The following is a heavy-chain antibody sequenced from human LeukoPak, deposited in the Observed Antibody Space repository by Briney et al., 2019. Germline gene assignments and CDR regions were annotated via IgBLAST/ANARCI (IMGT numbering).Heavy chain of an antibody. Sequence: PGGSLRLSCAASGFTFSSYSMNWVRQAPGKGLEWVSYISSSSSTIYYADSVKGRFTISRDNAKNSLYLQMNSLRAEDTAVYYCARSPDIVVVVVATHYYYYYMDVWGKGTTVTVSS. J-gene: IGHJ6*03. CDR2: ISSSSSTI. CDR1: GFTFSSYS. D-gene: IGHD2-15*01. V-gene: IGHV3-48*01. CDR3: ARSPDIVVVVVATHYYYYYMDV.